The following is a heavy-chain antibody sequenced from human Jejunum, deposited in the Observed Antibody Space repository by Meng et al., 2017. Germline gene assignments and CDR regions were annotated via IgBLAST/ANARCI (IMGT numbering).Heavy chain of an antibody. CDR2: IRTKRGTG. D-gene: IGHD4-17*01. J-gene: IGHJ4*02. CDR1: GFTFSNVW. Sequence: EVRLVGSGGGLVKPGGSFRLSCATSGFTFSNVWMNWVRQAPGKGLEWVGRIRTKRGTGDDTAPAKGGFTISRDDSKSMLYLQMNNLRVEDTAMYYCTSRLVTTNDFWGQGTLVTVSS. V-gene: IGHV3-15*01. CDR3: TSRLVTTNDF.